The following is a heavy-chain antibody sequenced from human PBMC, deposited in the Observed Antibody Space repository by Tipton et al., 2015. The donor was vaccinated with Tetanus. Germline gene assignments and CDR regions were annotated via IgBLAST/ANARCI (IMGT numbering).Heavy chain of an antibody. CDR3: ARHKDYYFYVMDV. CDR2: IYHSGST. Sequence: TLSLTCTVSGDSITPYYWSWIRQSSGKGLEWIGYIYHSGSTNYNPSLKSRVTISVDTSKNQFSLNLNSVTAADTAVYYCARHKDYYFYVMDVWGQGTTVTVSS. J-gene: IGHJ6*02. V-gene: IGHV4-59*08. CDR1: GDSITPYY.